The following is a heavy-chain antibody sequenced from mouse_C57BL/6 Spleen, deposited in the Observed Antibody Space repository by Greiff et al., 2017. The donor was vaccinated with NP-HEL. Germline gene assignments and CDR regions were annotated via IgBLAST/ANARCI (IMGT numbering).Heavy chain of an antibody. Sequence: QVQLQQSGAELVRPGTSVKMSCKASGYTFTNYWIGWAKQRPGHGLEWIGDIYPGGGYTNYNEKFKGKATLTADKSSSTAYMQFSSLTSEDSAIYYCARYEGNYVVYFDYWGQGTTLTVSS. CDR2: IYPGGGYT. V-gene: IGHV1-63*01. CDR1: GYTFTNYW. CDR3: ARYEGNYVVYFDY. D-gene: IGHD2-3*01. J-gene: IGHJ2*01.